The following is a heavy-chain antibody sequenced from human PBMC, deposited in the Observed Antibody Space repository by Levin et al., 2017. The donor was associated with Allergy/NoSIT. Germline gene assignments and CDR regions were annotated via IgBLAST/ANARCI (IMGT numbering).Heavy chain of an antibody. Sequence: ETLSLTCAASGFTFSSYWMHWVRQAPGKGLVWVSRINSDGGSTTYADSVKGRFTISRDNAKNTLYLQMDSLRAEDTAMYYCAGSYSSNWFDPWGQGTLVTVSS. CDR1: GFTFSSYW. V-gene: IGHV3-74*01. CDR2: INSDGGST. CDR3: AGSYSSNWFDP. D-gene: IGHD2-15*01. J-gene: IGHJ5*02.